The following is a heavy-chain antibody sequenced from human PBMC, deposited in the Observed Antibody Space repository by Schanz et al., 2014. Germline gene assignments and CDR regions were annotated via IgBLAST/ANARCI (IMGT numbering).Heavy chain of an antibody. Sequence: EVQLEESGGGLVKPGDSLRLSCAASGFTFTSYSMNWVRQAPGKGLEWISYITSSTSRVSYAESVKGRFTISRDNSMNTLSLQMNGLSADDTAIYYCAKGQGAVINNWYFDLWGRGTLVTVSS. CDR3: AKGQGAVINNWYFDL. CDR2: ITSSTSRV. V-gene: IGHV3-48*01. CDR1: GFTFTSYS. D-gene: IGHD2-21*01. J-gene: IGHJ2*01.